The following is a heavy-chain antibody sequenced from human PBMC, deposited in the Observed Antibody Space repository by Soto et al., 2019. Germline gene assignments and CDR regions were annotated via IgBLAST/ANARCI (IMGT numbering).Heavy chain of an antibody. D-gene: IGHD1-26*01. CDR3: ARDSGSYHGGGSDY. Sequence: PSETLSLTCTVSGGSISSGDYYWSWIRQPPGKGLEWIGYIYYSGSTYYNPSLKSRVTISVDTSKNQFSLKLSSVTAADTAVYYCARDSGSYHGGGSDYWGQGTLVTVSS. CDR2: IYYSGST. V-gene: IGHV4-30-4*01. J-gene: IGHJ4*02. CDR1: GGSISSGDYY.